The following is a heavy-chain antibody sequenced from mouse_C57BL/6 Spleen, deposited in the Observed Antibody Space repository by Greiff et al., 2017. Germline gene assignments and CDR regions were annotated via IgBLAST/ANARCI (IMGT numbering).Heavy chain of an antibody. CDR3: ATPITTVPMDY. V-gene: IGHV1-82*01. D-gene: IGHD1-1*01. Sequence: VKLQESGPELVKPGASVKISCKASGYAFSSSWMNWVKQRPGKGLEWIGRIYPGDGDTNYNGKFKGKATLTADKSSSTAYMQLSSLTSEDSAVYFCATPITTVPMDYWGQGTSVTVSS. CDR1: GYAFSSSW. J-gene: IGHJ4*01. CDR2: IYPGDGDT.